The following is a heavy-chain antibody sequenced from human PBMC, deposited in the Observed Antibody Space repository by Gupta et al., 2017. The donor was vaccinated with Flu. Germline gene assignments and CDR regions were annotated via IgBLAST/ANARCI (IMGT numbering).Heavy chain of an antibody. V-gene: IGHV3-30*18. CDR3: AKDWKWDRNFYGMNV. D-gene: IGHD1-26*01. Sequence: SHDGGNEYYADSVKGRFSISRGNSRNTLYQQRNSLTTEDTAVHYCAKDWKWDRNFYGMNVWGLGTTVIVSS. CDR2: SHDGGNE. J-gene: IGHJ6*01.